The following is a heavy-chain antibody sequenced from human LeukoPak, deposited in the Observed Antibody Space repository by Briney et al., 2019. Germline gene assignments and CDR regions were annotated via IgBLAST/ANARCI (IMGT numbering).Heavy chain of an antibody. CDR2: IYYSGST. Sequence: PSETLSLTCTVSGGSISSSSYCWGWIRQPPGKGLEWIGSIYYSGSTYYNPSLKSRVTISVDTSKNQFSLKLSSVTAADTAVYYCARHPDHLSCSGSFDYWGQGTLVTVSS. V-gene: IGHV4-39*01. CDR3: ARHPDHLSCSGSFDY. D-gene: IGHD3-10*02. J-gene: IGHJ4*02. CDR1: GGSISSSSYC.